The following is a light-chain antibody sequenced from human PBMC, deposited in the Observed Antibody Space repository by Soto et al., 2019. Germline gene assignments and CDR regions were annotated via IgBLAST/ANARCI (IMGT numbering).Light chain of an antibody. CDR1: QSVSNY. V-gene: IGKV1-39*01. Sequence: DIQMTQSPSSLAASVGDRVTIACRASQSVSNYLNWYQQKPGKPPRLLIYTVSSLQNGVSSRFSGSGSGTDFTLTISSLQPEDFATYYCQQANSFPITFGQGTRLEI. CDR2: TVS. CDR3: QQANSFPIT. J-gene: IGKJ5*01.